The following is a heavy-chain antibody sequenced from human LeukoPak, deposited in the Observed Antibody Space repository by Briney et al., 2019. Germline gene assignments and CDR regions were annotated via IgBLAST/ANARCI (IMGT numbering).Heavy chain of an antibody. CDR2: IWYDGSNK. Sequence: GGSLRLSCAASGFTFSNYGMHWVRQAPGKGLEWVAVIWYDGSNKYYAVSVKGRFTISRDNSKNTLDLQMNSLRAEDTAVYYCARDSSGTFQHWGQGTLVTVSS. D-gene: IGHD3-22*01. J-gene: IGHJ1*01. CDR3: ARDSSGTFQH. V-gene: IGHV3-33*01. CDR1: GFTFSNYG.